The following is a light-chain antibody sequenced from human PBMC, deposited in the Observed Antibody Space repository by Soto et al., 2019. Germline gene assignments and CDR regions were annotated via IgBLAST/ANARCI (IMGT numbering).Light chain of an antibody. Sequence: DMVLTQSPATLSVSPGQRSTLSCMASQGVSSNLAWYQQKPGQAPRLLIYAASTRAAGIPARFSGSVSGTEFTLTISSLQSDDFAVYYCQQYNNWPPTRTFGQGTKVDIK. V-gene: IGKV3-15*01. J-gene: IGKJ1*01. CDR1: QGVSSN. CDR3: QQYNNWPPTRT. CDR2: AAS.